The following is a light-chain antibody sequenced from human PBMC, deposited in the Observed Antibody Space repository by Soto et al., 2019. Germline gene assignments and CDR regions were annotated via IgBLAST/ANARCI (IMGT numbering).Light chain of an antibody. CDR1: SSNIGGNS. CDR3: GSWDSSLSAYV. V-gene: IGLV1-51*01. J-gene: IGLJ1*01. Sequence: QCVLTQRPSVSAAPGQKVTISCSGSSSNIGGNSVSWYQQLPGTAPKLLIYDDNKRPSGIPDRFSGSKSGTSATLGITGFQTGDEADYYCGSWDSSLSAYVFGTGTKVTVL. CDR2: DDN.